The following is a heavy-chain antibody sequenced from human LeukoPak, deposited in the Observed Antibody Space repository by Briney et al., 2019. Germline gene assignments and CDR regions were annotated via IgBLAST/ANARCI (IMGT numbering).Heavy chain of an antibody. J-gene: IGHJ4*02. CDR3: ARDYSTRYFDS. Sequence: SETLSLTCILSGGSISSYYWSWIPQPPGKALEWIGYIYYSGSTNYTPSLKSRVSISVDTSKNQFSLKLSSVTAADTAVYYCARDYSTRYFDSWGQGTLVTVSS. CDR1: GGSISSYY. V-gene: IGHV4-59*01. D-gene: IGHD2-21*01. CDR2: IYYSGST.